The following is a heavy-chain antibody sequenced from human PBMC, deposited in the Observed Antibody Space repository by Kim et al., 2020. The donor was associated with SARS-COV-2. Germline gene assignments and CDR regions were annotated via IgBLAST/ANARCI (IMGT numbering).Heavy chain of an antibody. CDR3: AKEEYGFFKKYDP. V-gene: IGHV1-2*02. J-gene: IGHJ5*02. Sequence: YAQKLQGRVTLTRDTSISTAYMELSRLRSEDTAVHYCAKEEYGFFKKYDPWGQGTLVTVSS. D-gene: IGHD3-3*01.